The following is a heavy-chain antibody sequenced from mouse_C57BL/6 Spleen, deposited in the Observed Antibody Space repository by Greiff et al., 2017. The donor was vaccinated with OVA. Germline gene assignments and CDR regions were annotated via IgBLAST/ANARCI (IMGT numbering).Heavy chain of an antibody. J-gene: IGHJ3*01. Sequence: VQLQESGAELVKPGSSVKLSCKASGYPFTSYWTHWVKQRPGRGLEWIGRIDPKSGGTKYNEKFKSKATLTVDKPSSTAYMQLSSLTSEDSAVYYCARSDYSNYQNWFAYWGQGTLVTVSA. V-gene: IGHV1-72*01. CDR1: GYPFTSYW. CDR3: ARSDYSNYQNWFAY. CDR2: IDPKSGGT. D-gene: IGHD2-5*01.